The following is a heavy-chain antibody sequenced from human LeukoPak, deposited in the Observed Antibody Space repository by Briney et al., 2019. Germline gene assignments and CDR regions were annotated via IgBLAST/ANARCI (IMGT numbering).Heavy chain of an antibody. CDR2: TYPDDSDT. CDR3: ARPVEMATSPFDY. CDR1: GYIFANYW. V-gene: IGHV5-51*01. J-gene: IGHJ4*02. Sequence: GESLKTSCKGSGYIFANYWIAWVRQMPGKGLEWMGITYPDDSDTRYSPSFQGQVTISADKSIATAYLQWSSLKASDTAMYYCARPVEMATSPFDYWGQGTLVTVSS. D-gene: IGHD5-24*01.